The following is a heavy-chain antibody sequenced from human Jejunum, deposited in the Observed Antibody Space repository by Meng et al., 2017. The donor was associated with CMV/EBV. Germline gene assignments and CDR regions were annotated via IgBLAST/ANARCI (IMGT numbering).Heavy chain of an antibody. D-gene: IGHD1-26*01. Sequence: CKSSGYTFSTCVVTWVRQAPGQGLEWLGWISRYNGYTFYAQNVQGRVTMTTDTSTTTTYMELRSLRSDDTAMYYCARKWDDAFDIWGQGTRVTVSS. CDR2: ISRYNGYT. J-gene: IGHJ3*02. V-gene: IGHV1-18*01. CDR3: ARKWDDAFDI. CDR1: GYTFSTCV.